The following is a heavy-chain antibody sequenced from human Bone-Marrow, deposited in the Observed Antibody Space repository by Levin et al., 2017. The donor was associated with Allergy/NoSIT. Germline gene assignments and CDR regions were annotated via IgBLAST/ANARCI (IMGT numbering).Heavy chain of an antibody. D-gene: IGHD3-3*01. J-gene: IGHJ6*03. CDR3: ARDSWSGYQTPSPSDYYMDV. CDR2: IWYDGSNK. Sequence: PSETLSLTCAASGFTFSSYGMHWVRQAPGKGLEWVAVIWYDGSNKYYADSVKGRFTISRDNSKNTLYLQMNSLRAEDTAVYYCARDSWSGYQTPSPSDYYMDVWGKGTTVTVSS. V-gene: IGHV3-33*01. CDR1: GFTFSSYG.